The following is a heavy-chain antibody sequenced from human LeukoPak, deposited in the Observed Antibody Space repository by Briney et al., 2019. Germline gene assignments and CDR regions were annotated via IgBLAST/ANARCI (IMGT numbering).Heavy chain of an antibody. V-gene: IGHV4-59*01. Sequence: SETLSLTCTVSGGSISSYYWSWIRQPPGKGLEWIGYIYYSGSTNYNPSLKSRVTISLDTSKNQFSLKLSSVTAADTAVYYCARGRGYSGYFGYYYMDVRGKGTTVTISS. CDR2: IYYSGST. D-gene: IGHD5-12*01. CDR1: GGSISSYY. CDR3: ARGRGYSGYFGYYYMDV. J-gene: IGHJ6*03.